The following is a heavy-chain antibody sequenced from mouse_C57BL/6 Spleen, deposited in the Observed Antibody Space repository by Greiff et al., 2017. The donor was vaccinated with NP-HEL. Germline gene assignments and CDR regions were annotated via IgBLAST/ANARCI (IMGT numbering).Heavy chain of an antibody. Sequence: EVQLQQSGAELVKPGASVKLSCTASGFNIKDYYMHWVKQRTEQGLEWIGRIDPEDGETKYAPKFQGKATITADTSSNTAYLQLSSMTSEDTAVYYSTLLAYCVSSAWFAYWSQGTLVTVSA. CDR1: GFNIKDYY. CDR3: TLLAYCVSSAWFAY. J-gene: IGHJ3*01. D-gene: IGHD1-1*01. CDR2: IDPEDGET. V-gene: IGHV14-2*01.